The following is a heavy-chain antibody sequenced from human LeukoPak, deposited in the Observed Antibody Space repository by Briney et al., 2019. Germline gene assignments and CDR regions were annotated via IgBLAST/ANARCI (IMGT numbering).Heavy chain of an antibody. D-gene: IGHD5-12*01. CDR1: GYTFTGYY. CDR2: INPNSGGT. CDR3: ARGDGGGYSTPLDY. J-gene: IGHJ4*02. V-gene: IGHV1-2*02. Sequence: ASVKVSCKASGYTFTGYYMHWVRQAPGQGLEWVGWINPNSGGTNYAQKFQGRVTMTRDTSISTAYMELSRLRSDDTAVYYCARGDGGGYSTPLDYWGQGTLVTVSS.